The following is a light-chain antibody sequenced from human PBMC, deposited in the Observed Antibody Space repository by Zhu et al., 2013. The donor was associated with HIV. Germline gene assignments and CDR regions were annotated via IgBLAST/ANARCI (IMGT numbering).Light chain of an antibody. V-gene: IGKV3-20*01. CDR3: QQYGNSQWS. J-gene: IGKJ1*01. CDR1: ESVSNTF. Sequence: EIVLTQSPVTLSLSPGDRATLSCRASESVSNTFLAWYQQKSGQAPRLLIYGASTRATGTPDRFSGSGSGTDFTLTISRLEPEDFAVYYCQQYGNSQWSFGQGTKVEIK. CDR2: GAS.